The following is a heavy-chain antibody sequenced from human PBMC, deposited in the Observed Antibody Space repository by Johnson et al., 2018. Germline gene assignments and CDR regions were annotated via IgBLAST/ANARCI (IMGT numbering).Heavy chain of an antibody. CDR1: GFTFSSYG. Sequence: QVQLVESGGGVVQPGRSLRLSCAASGFTFSSYGMHWVRQAPGKGLEWVAVIWYDGSNEYYADSVKGRFTISRDNSKNTLFLKMNHVGAEDTAVYYCTREASGRGIAFGIWGQGTMVTVAS. D-gene: IGHD1-26*01. CDR2: IWYDGSNE. V-gene: IGHV3-33*01. J-gene: IGHJ3*02. CDR3: TREASGRGIAFGI.